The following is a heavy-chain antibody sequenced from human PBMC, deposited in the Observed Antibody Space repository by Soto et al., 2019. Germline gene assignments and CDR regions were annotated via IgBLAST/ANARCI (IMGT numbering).Heavy chain of an antibody. CDR1: GGSFSGYY. CDR3: AKRSSSFTFDY. CDR2: IYHSGST. J-gene: IGHJ4*02. Sequence: SETLSLTCAVYGGSFSGYYWNWIRQPPGKGLEWIGEIYHSGSTNYNPSLKSRVTISVDKSKNQFSLKLSSVTAADTAVDYCAKRSSSFTFDYWGQGTLVTVSS. V-gene: IGHV4-34*01. D-gene: IGHD6-6*01.